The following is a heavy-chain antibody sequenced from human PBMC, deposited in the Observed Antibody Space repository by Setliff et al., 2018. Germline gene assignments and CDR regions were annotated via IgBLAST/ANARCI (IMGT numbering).Heavy chain of an antibody. V-gene: IGHV1-18*01. CDR3: ARPSRSGYYHQRDSFDL. D-gene: IGHD5-12*01. Sequence: GASVKVSCKASGYTFRQSIVSWVRQAPGQGLGWLGWIGVYSGNTYSAQRFQGRVSLTTDESTNTAYLELRGLRSDDTAVYYCARPSRSGYYHQRDSFDLWGQGTRVTVSS. CDR2: IGVYSGNT. J-gene: IGHJ3*01. CDR1: GYTFRQSI.